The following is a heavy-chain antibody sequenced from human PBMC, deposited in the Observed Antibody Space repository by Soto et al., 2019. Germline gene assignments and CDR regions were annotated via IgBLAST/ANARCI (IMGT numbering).Heavy chain of an antibody. Sequence: GGSLRLSCAAAGFTFSSHDMHWVRQAPGKGLEWVAVISRDGSNKDYTDSAKGRLTISRDNPRNTVPLQMNSLRNEDTAVYYCTRDLGWITFIPQAVFDLWGPGALVTVSS. J-gene: IGHJ4*02. CDR2: ISRDGSNK. V-gene: IGHV3-30*03. CDR3: TRDLGWITFIPQAVFDL. D-gene: IGHD3-16*01. CDR1: GFTFSSHD.